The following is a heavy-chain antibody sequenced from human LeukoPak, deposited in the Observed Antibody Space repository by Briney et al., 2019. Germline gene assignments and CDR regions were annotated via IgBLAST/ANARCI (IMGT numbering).Heavy chain of an antibody. CDR3: AIRQMTTVTSHVPTYYYYYGMDV. J-gene: IGHJ6*02. CDR1: GYSFTSYW. CDR2: IYPGDSDT. Sequence: GESLKISCKGSGYSFTSYWIGWVRQMPGKGLEWMGIIYPGDSDTRYSPSFQGQVTISADKSISTAYLQWSSLKASDTAMYYCAIRQMTTVTSHVPTYYYYYGMDVWGQGTTVTVSS. D-gene: IGHD4-17*01. V-gene: IGHV5-51*01.